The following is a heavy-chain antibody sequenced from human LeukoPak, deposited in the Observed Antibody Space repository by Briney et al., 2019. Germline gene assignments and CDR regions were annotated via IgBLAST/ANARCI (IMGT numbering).Heavy chain of an antibody. Sequence: PGGSLRLSCAASGFTFDDYAMHWVRQAPGKGLEWVSGISWNSGSIGYADSVKGRFTISRDNAKNSLYLQMNSLRAEDTALYYCAKDSAAAPGTYAFDIWGQGTMVTVSS. CDR2: ISWNSGSI. D-gene: IGHD6-13*01. V-gene: IGHV3-9*01. CDR3: AKDSAAAPGTYAFDI. CDR1: GFTFDDYA. J-gene: IGHJ3*02.